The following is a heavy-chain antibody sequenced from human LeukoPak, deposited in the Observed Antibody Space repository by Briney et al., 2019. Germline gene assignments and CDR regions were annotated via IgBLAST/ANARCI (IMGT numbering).Heavy chain of an antibody. CDR1: GGSISSYY. V-gene: IGHV4-59*01. CDR3: AARRGYCSSTSCYGHYGMDV. J-gene: IGHJ6*02. Sequence: SETLSLTCTVSGGSISSYYWSWIRQPPGKGLEWIGYIYYSGSTNYNPSLKSRVTIPVDTSKNQFSLKLSSVTAADTAVYYCAARRGYCSSTSCYGHYGMDVWGQGTTVTVSS. CDR2: IYYSGST. D-gene: IGHD2-2*01.